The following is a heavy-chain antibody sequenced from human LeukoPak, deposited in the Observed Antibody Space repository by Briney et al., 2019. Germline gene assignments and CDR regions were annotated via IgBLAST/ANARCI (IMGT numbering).Heavy chain of an antibody. J-gene: IGHJ6*02. CDR3: ARVPGLGYCSSTSCPNGMDV. Sequence: SVKVSCKASGGTFSSYAISWVRQAPGQGLEWMGRIIPILGIANYAQKFQGRVTITADKSTSTAYMELSSLRSEDTAVYYRARVPGLGYCSSTSCPNGMDVWGQETTVTVSS. D-gene: IGHD2-2*01. V-gene: IGHV1-69*04. CDR1: GGTFSSYA. CDR2: IIPILGIA.